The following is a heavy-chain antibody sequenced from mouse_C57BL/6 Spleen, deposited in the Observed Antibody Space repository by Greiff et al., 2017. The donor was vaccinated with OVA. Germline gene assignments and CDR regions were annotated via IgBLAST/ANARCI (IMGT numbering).Heavy chain of an antibody. V-gene: IGHV5-4*01. J-gene: IGHJ4*01. Sequence: EVQLVESGGGLVKPGGSLKLSCAASGFTFSSYAMSWVRQTPEKRLEWVATLSDGGSYTYYPDNVKGRFTISSDNAKNNLYLQMSHLKSEETAVNYYARRYDDDAMDYWGQGTSVTVSA. CDR1: GFTFSSYA. CDR2: LSDGGSYT. D-gene: IGHD2-14*01. CDR3: ARRYDDDAMDY.